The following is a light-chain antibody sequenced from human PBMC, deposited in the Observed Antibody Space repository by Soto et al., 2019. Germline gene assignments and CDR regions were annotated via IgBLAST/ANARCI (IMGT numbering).Light chain of an antibody. J-gene: IGKJ1*01. CDR3: MQPLENFRT. CDR2: LGS. CDR1: ARLLHKNGYNY. Sequence: IVMTHSPLSLSVTPGEAASISFMSSARLLHKNGYNYVDWYMQKPGQSPQLXIYLGSNRASGVPERFSGSGSDTYFTLEISRVEADDVGVYYCMQPLENFRTFGQGTKVDIK. V-gene: IGKV2-28*01.